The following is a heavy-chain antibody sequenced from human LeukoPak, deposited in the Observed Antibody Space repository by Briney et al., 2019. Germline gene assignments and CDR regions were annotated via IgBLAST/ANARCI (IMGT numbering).Heavy chain of an antibody. Sequence: SETLSLTCTVSGGSISSGDYYWSWIRQPPGKGLEWIGYIYYSGSTYYNPSLKSRVTISVDTSKNQFSLKLSSVTAADTAVYYCARGPRGYYGSGSFYFDYWGQGTLVTASS. D-gene: IGHD3-10*01. CDR1: GGSISSGDYY. CDR3: ARGPRGYYGSGSFYFDY. V-gene: IGHV4-30-4*01. J-gene: IGHJ4*02. CDR2: IYYSGST.